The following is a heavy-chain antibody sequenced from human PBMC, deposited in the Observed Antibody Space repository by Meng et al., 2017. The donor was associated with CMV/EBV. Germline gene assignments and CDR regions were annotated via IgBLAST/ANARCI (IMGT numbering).Heavy chain of an antibody. D-gene: IGHD4-17*01. V-gene: IGHV4-59*01. J-gene: IGHJ3*02. CDR3: ARAPPFSYGYDAFDI. CDR1: CDSISSYF. Sequence: VTLQEPGPVLVKPSQTLPLPFTVSCDSISSYFWSWIRPPPGKGLECIGYIYYSGSTNHTPSLKSRVNISVDTSKNQFSLKLSSVTAADTAVYYFARAPPFSYGYDAFDIWAQETMVTVSS. CDR2: IYYSGST.